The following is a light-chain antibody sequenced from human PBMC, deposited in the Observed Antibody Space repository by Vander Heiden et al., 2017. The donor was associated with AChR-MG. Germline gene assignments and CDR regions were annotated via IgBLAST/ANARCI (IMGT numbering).Light chain of an antibody. CDR3: SSYTSSSTLGV. CDR2: DVS. V-gene: IGLV2-14*01. Sequence: QSALPQPASVSGSPGQSITISCTGTSSGVGGYNYVSWYQQHPGKAPKLMIYDVSNRPSGVSNRFSGSKSGNTASLTISGLQAEDEADYYCSSYTSSSTLGVFGGGTKLTVL. CDR1: SSGVGGYNY. J-gene: IGLJ3*02.